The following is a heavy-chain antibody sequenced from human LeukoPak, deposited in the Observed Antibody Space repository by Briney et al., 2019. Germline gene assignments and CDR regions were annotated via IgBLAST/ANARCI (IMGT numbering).Heavy chain of an antibody. J-gene: IGHJ3*02. Sequence: GGSLRLSCAASGFTFSSYAMSWVRQAPGKGLEWVSAISGSGGSTYYADSVKGRFTISRDNAKNSLYLQMNSLRAEDTAVYYCARERGYSYGYSAFDIWGQGTMVTVSS. CDR1: GFTFSSYA. CDR2: ISGSGGST. V-gene: IGHV3-23*01. CDR3: ARERGYSYGYSAFDI. D-gene: IGHD5-18*01.